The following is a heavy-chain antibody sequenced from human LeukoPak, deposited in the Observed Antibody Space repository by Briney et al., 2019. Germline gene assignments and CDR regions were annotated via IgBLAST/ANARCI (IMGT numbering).Heavy chain of an antibody. CDR2: IYSGGST. D-gene: IGHD2-8*01. J-gene: IGHJ4*02. CDR1: GFTVSSNY. Sequence: GGSLRLSCAASGFTVSSNYMSWVRQAPGKGLEWVSVIYSGGSTYYADSVKGRFTISRDNSKNTLYPQMNSLRAEDTAVYYCARGSRMLGYFDYWGQGTLVTVSS. CDR3: ARGSRMLGYFDY. V-gene: IGHV3-66*01.